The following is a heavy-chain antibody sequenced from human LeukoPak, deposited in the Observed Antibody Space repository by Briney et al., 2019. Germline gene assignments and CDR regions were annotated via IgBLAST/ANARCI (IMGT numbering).Heavy chain of an antibody. CDR2: INPNSGGT. J-gene: IGHJ4*02. D-gene: IGHD3-22*01. Sequence: GASVKVSCKASGYTFTGYYMHWVRQAPGQGLEWMGWINPNSGGTNYAQKLQGRVTMTTDTSTSTAYMELRSLRSDDTAVYYCAGQRYYYDSSGYYMDEKYYFDYWGQGTLVTVSS. CDR3: AGQRYYYDSSGYYMDEKYYFDY. CDR1: GYTFTGYY. V-gene: IGHV1-2*02.